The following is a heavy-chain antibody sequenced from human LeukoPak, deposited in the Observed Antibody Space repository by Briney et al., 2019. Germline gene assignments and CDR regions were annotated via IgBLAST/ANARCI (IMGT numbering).Heavy chain of an antibody. D-gene: IGHD5/OR15-5a*01. J-gene: IGHJ5*02. CDR2: IYPGDSDT. CDR1: GYPLTSYW. V-gene: IGHV5-51*01. CDR3: ARLIVYSASIGRFDP. Sequence: GESLKISCQSSGYPLTSYWIGWLRQMPGKGLQWMGIIYPGDSDTTYSPSFQGQATTSADKSISTAYLQWSSLKASDTAIYYCARLIVYSASIGRFDPWGQGTLVTVSS.